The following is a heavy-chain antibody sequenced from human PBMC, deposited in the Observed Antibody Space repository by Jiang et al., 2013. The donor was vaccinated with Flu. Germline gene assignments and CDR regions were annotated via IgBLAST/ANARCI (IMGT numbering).Heavy chain of an antibody. CDR2: IYYSGST. CDR1: GGSISSSSYY. J-gene: IGHJ5*02. V-gene: IGHV4-39*01. D-gene: IGHD5-18*01. Sequence: KPSETLSLTCTVSGGSISSSSYYWGWIRQPPGKGLEWIGSIYYSGSTYYNPSLKSRVTISVDTSKNQFSLKLSSVTAADTAVYYCARQSGYSYGLGAGAWGQGTLVTVSS. CDR3: ARQSGYSYGLGAGA.